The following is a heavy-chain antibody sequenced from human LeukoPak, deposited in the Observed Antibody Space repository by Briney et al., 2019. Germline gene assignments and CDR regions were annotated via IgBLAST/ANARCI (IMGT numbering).Heavy chain of an antibody. CDR2: IKQDGSEK. CDR1: GFTFSSYW. D-gene: IGHD6-13*01. CDR3: ARDPSRGWGIAAAAPFDY. Sequence: GGSLRLSCAASGFTFSSYWMSWVRQAPGKGLEWVANIKQDGSEKYYVDSVRGRFTISRDNAKNSLYLQMNSLRAEDTAVYYCARDPSRGWGIAAAAPFDYWGQGTLVTVSS. V-gene: IGHV3-7*01. J-gene: IGHJ4*02.